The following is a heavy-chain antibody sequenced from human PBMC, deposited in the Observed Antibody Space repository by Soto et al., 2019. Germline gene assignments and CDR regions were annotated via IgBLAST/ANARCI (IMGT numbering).Heavy chain of an antibody. D-gene: IGHD3-10*01. J-gene: IGHJ4*02. CDR2: IKQDGSEK. CDR1: GFTFSSYW. Sequence: GGSLRLSCAASGFTFSSYWMSWVRQAPGKGLEWVANIKQDGSEKYYVDSVKGRFTISRDNAKNSLYLQMNSLRAEDTAGYYCARDRYYYGSGSSLDYWGQGTLVTVSS. V-gene: IGHV3-7*05. CDR3: ARDRYYYGSGSSLDY.